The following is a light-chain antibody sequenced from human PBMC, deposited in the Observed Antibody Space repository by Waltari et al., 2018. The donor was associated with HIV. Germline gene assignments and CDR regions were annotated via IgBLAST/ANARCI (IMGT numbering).Light chain of an antibody. CDR2: GSN. V-gene: IGLV3-19*01. CDR1: ILRFYY. Sequence: SSELTQDPFVSVAPGQTARITCQGDILRFYYGSWYQHQPGQAPRLVSYGSNNRPSGDPDRFSGSTSGNTMSLSISATQAEDEGDFYCSSRDTTGKFWVFGSGTKLTV. J-gene: IGLJ3*02. CDR3: SSRDTTGKFWV.